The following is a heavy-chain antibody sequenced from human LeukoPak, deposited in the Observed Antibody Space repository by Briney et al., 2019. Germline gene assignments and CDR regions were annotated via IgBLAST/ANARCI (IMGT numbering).Heavy chain of an antibody. CDR3: ARSKDILTGYCFDY. CDR2: INHSGST. J-gene: IGHJ4*02. D-gene: IGHD3-9*01. V-gene: IGHV4-34*01. CDR1: GGSFSGYY. Sequence: SETLSLTCAVYGGSFSGYYWSWIRQPPGKGLEWIGEINHSGSTNYNPSLKSRVTISVDTSKNQFSLKLSSVTAADTAVYYCARSKDILTGYCFDYWGQGTLVSVSS.